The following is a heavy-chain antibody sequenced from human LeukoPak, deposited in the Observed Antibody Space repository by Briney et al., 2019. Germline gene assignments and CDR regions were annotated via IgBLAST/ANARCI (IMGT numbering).Heavy chain of an antibody. V-gene: IGHV3-21*01. CDR3: ARRYCSSTSCYTLDY. CDR1: GFTFSSYS. Sequence: GGSLRLSCAASGFTFSSYSMNWVRQAPGKGLEWVSSISSSSSYIYYADSVKGRFTISRDNAKNSLYLQMNSLRAEDTAVHYCARRYCSSTSCYTLDYWGQGTLVTVSS. CDR2: ISSSSSYI. D-gene: IGHD2-2*02. J-gene: IGHJ4*02.